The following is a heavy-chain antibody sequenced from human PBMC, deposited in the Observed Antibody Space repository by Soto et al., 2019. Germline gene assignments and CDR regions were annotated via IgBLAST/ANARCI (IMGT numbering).Heavy chain of an antibody. CDR2: MNPNSGNT. V-gene: IGHV1-8*01. CDR1: GYTFTSYD. J-gene: IGHJ5*02. Sequence: QVQLVQSGAEVKKPGASVKVSCKASGYTFTSYDINWVRRATGQGLEYLGWMNPNSGNTGYVKKFQGTVTMTRDTSISTAYMELSSLRSEDTAVYFCARGVKYGAYSRWFDPWGQGNLVTVSS. D-gene: IGHD4-17*01. CDR3: ARGVKYGAYSRWFDP.